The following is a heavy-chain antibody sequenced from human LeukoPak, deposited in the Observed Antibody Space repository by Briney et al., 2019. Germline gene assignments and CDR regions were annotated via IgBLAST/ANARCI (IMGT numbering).Heavy chain of an antibody. CDR1: GGTFSRYA. D-gene: IGHD3-16*02. V-gene: IGHV1-69*05. CDR3: ARERPYDYVWGSYRYAYDY. Sequence: SVKVSCKASGGTFSRYAISWVRHAPGHGLEWMGRIIPIFGTAQYAQKFQGRVANTTDESTSTAYMELSSLRSDDTAVYYCARERPYDYVWGSYRYAYDYWGQGTLVTVSS. CDR2: IIPIFGTA. J-gene: IGHJ4*02.